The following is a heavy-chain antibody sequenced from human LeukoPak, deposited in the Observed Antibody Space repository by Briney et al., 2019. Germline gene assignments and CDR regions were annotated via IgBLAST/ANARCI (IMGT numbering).Heavy chain of an antibody. CDR3: AKVKGSVSFDY. V-gene: IGHV3-48*03. J-gene: IGHJ4*02. CDR2: ISSSGSTI. CDR1: GFTFSSYE. D-gene: IGHD3-10*01. Sequence: AGGSLRLSCAASGFTFSSYEMNWVRQAPGKGLEWVSYISSSGSTIYYADSVKGRFTISRDNAKNSLYLQMNSLRAEDTAVYYCAKVKGSVSFDYWGQGTLVTVSS.